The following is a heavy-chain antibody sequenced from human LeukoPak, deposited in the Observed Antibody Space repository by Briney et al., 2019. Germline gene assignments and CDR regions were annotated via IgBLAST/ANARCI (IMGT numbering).Heavy chain of an antibody. CDR1: GFTFSDYY. J-gene: IGHJ4*02. CDR2: ISSSGSTI. V-gene: IGHV3-11*01. CDR3: AREVSSSLDYFDY. D-gene: IGHD6-6*01. Sequence: GGSLRLSCAASGFTFSDYYMSWIRQAPGKGLAWVSYISSSGSTIYYADSVKGRFTISRDNAKNSLYLQMNSLRAEDTAVYYCAREVSSSLDYFDYWGQGTLVTVSS.